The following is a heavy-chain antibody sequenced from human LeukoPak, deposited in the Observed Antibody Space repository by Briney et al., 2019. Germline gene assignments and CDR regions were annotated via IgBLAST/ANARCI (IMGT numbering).Heavy chain of an antibody. J-gene: IGHJ4*02. V-gene: IGHV3-7*01. CDR3: ARDTLGEGEDANYAVYYFDY. Sequence: GSLRLSCAASGFRFNTYWMSWVRQAPGKGLEWVANIKQDGNEKYYADSVKGRFTISRDNGKNSLDLQMNGLRADDTAVYYCARDTLGEGEDANYAVYYFDYWGQGTVVTVSS. CDR1: GFRFNTYW. CDR2: IKQDGNEK. D-gene: IGHD4/OR15-4a*01.